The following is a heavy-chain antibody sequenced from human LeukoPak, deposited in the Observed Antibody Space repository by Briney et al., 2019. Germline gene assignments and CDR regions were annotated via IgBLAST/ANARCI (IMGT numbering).Heavy chain of an antibody. Sequence: PGGSLRLSCAASGFTFSSYAMSWVRQVPGKGLEWVSVISGSGGSTYYADSVKGRFTISRDNSKNTLYLQMNSLRAEDTAVYYCAKEIYGDSTGGRFQHWGQGTLVTVSS. D-gene: IGHD4-17*01. CDR3: AKEIYGDSTGGRFQH. V-gene: IGHV3-23*01. CDR2: ISGSGGST. CDR1: GFTFSSYA. J-gene: IGHJ1*01.